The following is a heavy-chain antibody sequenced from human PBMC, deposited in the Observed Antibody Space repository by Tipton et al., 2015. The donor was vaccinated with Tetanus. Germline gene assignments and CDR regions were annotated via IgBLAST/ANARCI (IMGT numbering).Heavy chain of an antibody. Sequence: SLRLSCAASGFPFSSYNMIWVRQAPGKGLEWLAYITKSSSTKYYADSVKGRFTISRDNAENTLYLQINSLTLEDTAVYYCARDSWFGEASDYWGQGTPVSVSS. V-gene: IGHV3-48*01. J-gene: IGHJ4*02. D-gene: IGHD3-10*01. CDR2: ITKSSSTK. CDR3: ARDSWFGEASDY. CDR1: GFPFSSYN.